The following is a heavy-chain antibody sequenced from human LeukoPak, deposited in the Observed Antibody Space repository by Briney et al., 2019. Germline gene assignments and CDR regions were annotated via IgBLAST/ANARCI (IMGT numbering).Heavy chain of an antibody. D-gene: IGHD2-2*01. V-gene: IGHV3-7*01. CDR3: ARAPTVLVGYCSSSSCQADY. CDR1: GFTFSSYW. CDR2: IKQDGSEK. J-gene: IGHJ4*02. Sequence: PGGSLRLSCAASGFTFSSYWMSWVRQAPGKGLEWVANIKQDGSEKYYVDSVKGRFTISRDNAKNSLYLQMHSLRVEDTAVYYCARAPTVLVGYCSSSSCQADYWGQGTLVTVSS.